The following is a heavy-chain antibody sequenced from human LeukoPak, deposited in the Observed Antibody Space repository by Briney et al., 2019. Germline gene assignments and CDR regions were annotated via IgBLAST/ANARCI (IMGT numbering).Heavy chain of an antibody. CDR1: GFTFSSYA. Sequence: GGSLRLSCAASGFTFSSYAMSWVRQAPGKGLEWVSAISGSGGSTYYADSVRGRFTISRDNSKNTLYLQMNTLRAEDTAVYYCAKDAAGDYYYYYMDVWGKGTTVTVSS. J-gene: IGHJ6*03. CDR3: AKDAAGDYYYYYMDV. CDR2: ISGSGGST. D-gene: IGHD6-13*01. V-gene: IGHV3-23*01.